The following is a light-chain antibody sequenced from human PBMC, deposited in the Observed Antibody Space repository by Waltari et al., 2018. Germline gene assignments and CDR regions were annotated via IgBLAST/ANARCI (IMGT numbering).Light chain of an antibody. Sequence: SNELTQPPSVSVSPGQTARIPCSGDALAKKYSYWYQHKPGQAPVLVMYKDNERTPGIPKRFSGSSSRTTVFLTIPAVQTEGASHYYCQSSGNSRSPPYVVGSRTSVTVL. CDR1: ALAKKY. CDR3: QSSGNSRSPPYV. CDR2: KDN. V-gene: IGLV3-25*03. J-gene: IGLJ1*01.